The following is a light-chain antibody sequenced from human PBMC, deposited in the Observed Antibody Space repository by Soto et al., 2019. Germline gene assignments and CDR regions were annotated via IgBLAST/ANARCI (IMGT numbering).Light chain of an antibody. CDR1: QSVSCW. CDR2: SAS. Sequence: DIQMTQSPSTLSASVGDRVTITCRASQSVSCWLAWYRQKPGKAPELLIYSASTLETGVPSRFSGSGSGTEFPLTVSSLQPDDFATYYCQQYETYPLTFGGGTKIDI. J-gene: IGKJ4*01. CDR3: QQYETYPLT. V-gene: IGKV1-5*03.